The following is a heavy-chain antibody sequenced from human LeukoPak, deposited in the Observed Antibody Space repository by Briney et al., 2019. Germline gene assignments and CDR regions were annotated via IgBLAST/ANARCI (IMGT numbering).Heavy chain of an antibody. CDR2: ITSSSTYM. D-gene: IGHD1-26*01. V-gene: IGHV3-21*01. CDR3: ARDPYSGGYGNDYYYYMDV. J-gene: IGHJ6*03. CDR1: GFTFNNN. Sequence: SGGSLRLSCAASGFTFNNNMNWVRQAPGKGLEWVSSITSSSTYMYYADSVKGRFTISRDNARNSLYLQMNSLRAEDTAVYYCARDPYSGGYGNDYYYYMDVWGKGTTVTISS.